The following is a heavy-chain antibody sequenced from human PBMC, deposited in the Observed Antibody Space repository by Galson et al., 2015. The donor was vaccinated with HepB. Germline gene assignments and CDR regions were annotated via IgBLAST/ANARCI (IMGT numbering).Heavy chain of an antibody. D-gene: IGHD6-19*01. CDR2: ITPSGDNT. V-gene: IGHV3-23*01. CDR3: AKVFPEKTDGWYRQALYYFDA. Sequence: SLRLSCAASGFTFSYYAMSWVRQAPGEGLEWISAITPSGDNTYSADSMKGRFTSSRDNSQNTLFLQMNSLRADDTATYFCAKVFPEKTDGWYRQALYYFDAWGQGTRVTVSS. J-gene: IGHJ4*02. CDR1: GFTFSYYA.